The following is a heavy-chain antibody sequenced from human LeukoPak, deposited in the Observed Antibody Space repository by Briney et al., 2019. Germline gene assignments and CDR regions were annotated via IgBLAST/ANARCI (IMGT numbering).Heavy chain of an antibody. CDR2: MSYDGNNK. CDR3: AKVGSSGWYGDY. J-gene: IGHJ4*02. D-gene: IGHD6-19*01. Sequence: PGRSLRLSCAASGFTFSSHGMHWVRRPPGKGLEWVAVMSYDGNNKYYADSVKGRFTISRDNSKNTLHLQMNSLRAEGTAVYYCAKVGSSGWYGDYWGQGTLVTVSS. CDR1: GFTFSSHG. V-gene: IGHV3-30*18.